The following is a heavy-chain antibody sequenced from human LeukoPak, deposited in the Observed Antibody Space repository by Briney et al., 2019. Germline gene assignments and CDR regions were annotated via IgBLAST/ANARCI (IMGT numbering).Heavy chain of an antibody. Sequence: KPSETLSLTCTVSGGSISSSSYYWGWIRQPPGKGLEWIGSIYYSGSTYYNPSLKSRVTISVDTSKNQFSLKLSSVTAADTAVYYCARAVGYSSRLRHDAFDIWGQGTMVTVSS. CDR2: IYYSGST. V-gene: IGHV4-39*07. J-gene: IGHJ3*02. D-gene: IGHD6-13*01. CDR1: GGSISSSSYY. CDR3: ARAVGYSSRLRHDAFDI.